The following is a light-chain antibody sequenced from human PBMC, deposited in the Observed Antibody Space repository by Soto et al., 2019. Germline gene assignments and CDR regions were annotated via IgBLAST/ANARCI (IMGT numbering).Light chain of an antibody. V-gene: IGKV3-20*01. CDR3: QQYGSTPCT. CDR1: RSVSARY. Sequence: IVMTQSPATLSVSPGERATLSCRASRSVSARYLGWYQQKPGQAPRLLIYGASSRATGIPDRFSGSGAGTDFTLTISRLEPEDFAVYYCQQYGSTPCTFGHGTKVDI. CDR2: GAS. J-gene: IGKJ3*01.